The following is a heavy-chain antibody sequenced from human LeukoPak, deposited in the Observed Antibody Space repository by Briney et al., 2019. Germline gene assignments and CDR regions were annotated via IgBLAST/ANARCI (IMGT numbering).Heavy chain of an antibody. CDR2: INPNSGGT. CDR3: ARESQEGYYYDNSGMDV. J-gene: IGHJ6*04. D-gene: IGHD3-22*01. CDR1: GYTFTGYY. Sequence: ASVQVPCKASGYTFTGYYMHWVRQAPGQGLEWMGWINPNSGGTNYAQKFQGRVTMTRDTSISTAYMELSRLRSDDTAVYYCARESQEGYYYDNSGMDVWGKGTTVTVSS. V-gene: IGHV1-2*02.